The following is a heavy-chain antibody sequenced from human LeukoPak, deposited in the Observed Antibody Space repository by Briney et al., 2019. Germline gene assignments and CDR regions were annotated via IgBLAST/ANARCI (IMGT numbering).Heavy chain of an antibody. D-gene: IGHD3-22*01. CDR3: ARRRYDSSGYNWDY. CDR1: GFTFSDHY. V-gene: IGHV3-72*01. CDR2: IRNKANSYTT. Sequence: GGSLRLSCAASGFTFSDHYMDWVRQAPGKGLEWVGRIRNKANSYTTEYAASVKGRFTISRDDSKTSLYLQMNSLKTEDTAVYYCARRRYDSSGYNWDYWGQGTLVTVSS. J-gene: IGHJ4*02.